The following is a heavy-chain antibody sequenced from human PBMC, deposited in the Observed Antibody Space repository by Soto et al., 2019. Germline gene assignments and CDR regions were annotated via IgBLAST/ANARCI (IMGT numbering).Heavy chain of an antibody. Sequence: ASVTVSCKASGYTLTRYSIHWVRQAPGQRLEWMGWINAGNGNTKFSQKFQGRVTITRDTSASTAYMELRGLRSEDTAVYYCAILGTYYFDNSDNYFDFWGQGTLVTVSS. CDR1: GYTLTRYS. CDR2: INAGNGNT. J-gene: IGHJ4*02. V-gene: IGHV1-3*01. CDR3: AILGTYYFDNSDNYFDF. D-gene: IGHD3-22*01.